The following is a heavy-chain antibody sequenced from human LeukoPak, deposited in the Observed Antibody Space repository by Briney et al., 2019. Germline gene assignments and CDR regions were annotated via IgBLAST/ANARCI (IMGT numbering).Heavy chain of an antibody. J-gene: IGHJ4*02. CDR3: ARVRDSSGYYPLYFDY. V-gene: IGHV1-46*01. D-gene: IGHD3-22*01. CDR2: INPSGGST. Sequence: ASVKVSCKASGYTFTSYYMHWVRQAPGQGLEWMGIINPSGGSTSYAQKFQGRVTMIRDMSTSTVYMELSSLRSEDTAVYYCARVRDSSGYYPLYFDYWGQGTLVTVSS. CDR1: GYTFTSYY.